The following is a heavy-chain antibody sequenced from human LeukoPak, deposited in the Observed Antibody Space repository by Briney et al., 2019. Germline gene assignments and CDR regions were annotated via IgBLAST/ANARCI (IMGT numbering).Heavy chain of an antibody. J-gene: IGHJ4*02. D-gene: IGHD2-21*02. CDR3: AKDGTGCGGDCYSDY. Sequence: GSLRLSCAASGFTFSAYGMSWFRQAPGKGLEWVSAITYSSGNTYYADSVKGRFTISRGNSKNTLYLQMNSLRAEDTALYYCAKDGTGCGGDCYSDYWGQGTLVTVSS. V-gene: IGHV3-23*01. CDR1: GFTFSAYG. CDR2: ITYSSGNT.